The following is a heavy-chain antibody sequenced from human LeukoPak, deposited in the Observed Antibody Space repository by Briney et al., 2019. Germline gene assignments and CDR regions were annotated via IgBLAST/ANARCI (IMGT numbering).Heavy chain of an antibody. CDR3: ARGRDSSPYCFDP. CDR2: IIPIFNTI. CDR1: GGTFSSYA. D-gene: IGHD6-13*01. Sequence: EASVKVSCKASGGTFSSYAISWVRQAPGQGLEWMGGIIPIFNTINYAQKFQGRVTITADESTSTAYMELSSLRSEDTAVYYCARGRDSSPYCFDPWGQGTLVTVSS. V-gene: IGHV1-69*13. J-gene: IGHJ5*02.